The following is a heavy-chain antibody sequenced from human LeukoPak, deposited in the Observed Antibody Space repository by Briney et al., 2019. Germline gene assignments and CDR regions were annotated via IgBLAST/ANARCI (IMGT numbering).Heavy chain of an antibody. CDR3: AREGGGIVATPYFDY. CDR2: IIPIFGTA. CDR1: GGTFSSYA. Sequence: GASVKVSCKASGGTFSSYAISWVRQAPGQELEWMGGIIPIFGTANYAQKFQGRVTITADESTSTAYMELSSLRSEDTAVYYCAREGGGIVATPYFDYWGQGTLVTVSS. D-gene: IGHD5-12*01. V-gene: IGHV1-69*13. J-gene: IGHJ4*02.